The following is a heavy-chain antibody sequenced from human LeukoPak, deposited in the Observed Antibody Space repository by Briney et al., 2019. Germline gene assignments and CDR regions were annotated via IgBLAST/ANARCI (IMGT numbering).Heavy chain of an antibody. V-gene: IGHV3-20*04. CDR1: GFTFDDYG. J-gene: IGHJ4*02. CDR2: INWNGGST. Sequence: GGSLRLSCAASGFTFDDYGMSWVRQAPGKGLEWVSGINWNGGSTGYADSVKGRFTISRDNAKNSLYLQMNSLRAEDTALYYCARGSYSSGRYYFDYWGQGTLVTVSS. CDR3: ARGSYSSGRYYFDY. D-gene: IGHD6-25*01.